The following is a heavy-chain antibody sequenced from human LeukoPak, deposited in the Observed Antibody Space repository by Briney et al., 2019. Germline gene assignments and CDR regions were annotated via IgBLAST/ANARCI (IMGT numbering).Heavy chain of an antibody. V-gene: IGHV1-24*01. J-gene: IGHJ3*02. D-gene: IGHD3-10*01. CDR3: ATASHLSMVRLDAFDI. CDR2: FDPEDGET. Sequence: GASVKVSCKVSGYTLTELSMHWVRQAPGKGLEWMGGFDPEDGETIYARKFQGRVTMTEDTSTDTAYMELSSLRSEDTAVYYCATASHLSMVRLDAFDIWGQGTMVTVSS. CDR1: GYTLTELS.